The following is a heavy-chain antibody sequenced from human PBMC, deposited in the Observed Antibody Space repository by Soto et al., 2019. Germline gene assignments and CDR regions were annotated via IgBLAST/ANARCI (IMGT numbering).Heavy chain of an antibody. V-gene: IGHV4-34*01. D-gene: IGHD3-10*01. J-gene: IGHJ6*03. CDR3: ERGFTLWFGELSIRAGYYYYMDV. Sequence: QVQLQQWGAGLLKPSETLSLTCAVYGGSFSGYQWSWIRQTPGQGLEWIGGINDSGDSNYNPSLKSRVTSFVDSPKKHLALMLSSVTAADTAGYYCERGFTLWFGELSIRAGYYYYMDVWGKGNTVTFSS. CDR1: GGSFSGYQ. CDR2: INDSGDS.